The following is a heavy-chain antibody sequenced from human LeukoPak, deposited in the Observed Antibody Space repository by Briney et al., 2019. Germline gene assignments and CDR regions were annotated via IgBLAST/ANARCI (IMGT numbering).Heavy chain of an antibody. D-gene: IGHD3-9*01. J-gene: IGHJ5*02. Sequence: GASVTVSFKASGYTFTSHYMHWVRQAPGQGLEWMGIINPSSGSTSYAQKFQGRVTMTRDTSTSTVYMELSSLRSEDTAVYYCTRGMDILTGYWFDPWGQGTLVTVSS. CDR1: GYTFTSHY. CDR3: TRGMDILTGYWFDP. V-gene: IGHV1-46*01. CDR2: INPSSGST.